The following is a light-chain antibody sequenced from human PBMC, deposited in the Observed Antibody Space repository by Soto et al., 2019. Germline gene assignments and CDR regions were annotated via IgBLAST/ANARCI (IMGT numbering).Light chain of an antibody. CDR2: GNS. V-gene: IGLV1-40*01. Sequence: QSVLTQPPSVSGAPGQRVTISCTGSGSNIGAGYDVHWYQQLPGTAPKLLIYGNSNRPSGVPDRFSGSKSGTSASLAITGLQAEDEADYYCQSYDSSLGVVFGGGTQLTVL. CDR1: GSNIGAGYD. CDR3: QSYDSSLGVV. J-gene: IGLJ2*01.